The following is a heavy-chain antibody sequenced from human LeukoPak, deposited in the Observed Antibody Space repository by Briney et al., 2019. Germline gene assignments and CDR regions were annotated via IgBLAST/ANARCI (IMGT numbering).Heavy chain of an antibody. J-gene: IGHJ5*02. CDR2: IYYSGST. V-gene: IGHV4-59*12. CDR3: ARVCVWGSYRYLWNWFDP. CDR1: GGSISSYY. Sequence: SETLSLTCTVSGGSISSYYWSWIRQPPGKGLEWIGYIYYSGSTNYNPSLKSRVTISVDTSKNQFSLKLSSVTAADTAVYYCARVCVWGSYRYLWNWFDPWGQGTLVTVSS. D-gene: IGHD3-16*02.